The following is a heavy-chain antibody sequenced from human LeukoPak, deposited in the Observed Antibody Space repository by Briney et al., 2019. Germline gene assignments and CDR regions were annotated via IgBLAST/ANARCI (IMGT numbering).Heavy chain of an antibody. J-gene: IGHJ4*02. V-gene: IGHV3-74*01. CDR2: INSDGSST. D-gene: IGHD6-13*01. CDR1: GFTFSSHW. Sequence: QPGGSLRLSCAASGFTFSSHWMHWVRQAPGKGLVWVSRINSDGSSTSYADSVKGRFTISRDNAKNTLYLQMNSLRVEDTAVYYCARVRIAATEGPFDYWGQGTLVTASS. CDR3: ARVRIAATEGPFDY.